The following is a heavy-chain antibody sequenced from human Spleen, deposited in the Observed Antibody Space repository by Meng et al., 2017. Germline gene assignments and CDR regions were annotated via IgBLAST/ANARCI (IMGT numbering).Heavy chain of an antibody. J-gene: IGHJ4*02. D-gene: IGHD6-13*01. CDR2: INPKSGDT. V-gene: IGHV1-2*06. Sequence: ASVKVSCKASGYTFPDYWLHWVRRAPGQGLEWMGRINPKSGDTHYAQRFQGRVTMTGDTSISTAYMELSGLRSDDTAMYYYVRDEDISAAGKLFGDYWGQGTLVTVSS. CDR1: GYTFPDYW. CDR3: VRDEDISAAGKLFGDY.